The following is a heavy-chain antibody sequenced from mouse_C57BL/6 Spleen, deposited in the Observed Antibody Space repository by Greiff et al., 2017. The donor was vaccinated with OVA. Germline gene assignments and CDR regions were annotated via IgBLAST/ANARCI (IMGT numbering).Heavy chain of an antibody. V-gene: IGHV5-17*01. Sequence: EVKLVESGGGLVKPGGSLKLSCAASGFTFSDYGMHWVRQAPEKGLEWVAYISSGSSTIYYADTVKGRFTISRDNAKNTLFLQMTSLRSEDTAMYYCAKRRGDYAMDYWGQGTSVTVSS. J-gene: IGHJ4*01. CDR2: ISSGSSTI. CDR3: AKRRGDYAMDY. CDR1: GFTFSDYG.